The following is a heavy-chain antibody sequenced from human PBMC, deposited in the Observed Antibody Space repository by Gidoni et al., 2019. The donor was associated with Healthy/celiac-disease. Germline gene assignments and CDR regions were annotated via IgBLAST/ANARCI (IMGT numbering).Heavy chain of an antibody. J-gene: IGHJ4*02. V-gene: IGHV3-15*01. Sequence: EVQLVESGGGLVKPGGSLRLSCAASGFTFSNAWMSWVRQAPGKGVEWVGRIKSKTDGGTTDYAAPVKGRFTISRDDSKNTLYLQMNSLKTEDTAVYYCTTEFAIFGVPNFDYWGQGTLVNVSS. D-gene: IGHD3-3*01. CDR2: IKSKTDGGTT. CDR1: GFTFSNAW. CDR3: TTEFAIFGVPNFDY.